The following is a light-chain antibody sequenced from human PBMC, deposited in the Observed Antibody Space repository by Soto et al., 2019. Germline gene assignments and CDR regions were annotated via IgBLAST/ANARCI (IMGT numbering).Light chain of an antibody. CDR3: CSYAGSRTPLI. V-gene: IGLV2-23*02. Sequence: QSVLTQAASVSGSPGQSITISCTGTSSDVGSYNLVSWYQQHPGKAPKLMIYEVSKRPSGLSNRFSGSKSGNTASLTISGLQAEDEADYYCCSYAGSRTPLIFGTGTK. J-gene: IGLJ1*01. CDR2: EVS. CDR1: SSDVGSYNL.